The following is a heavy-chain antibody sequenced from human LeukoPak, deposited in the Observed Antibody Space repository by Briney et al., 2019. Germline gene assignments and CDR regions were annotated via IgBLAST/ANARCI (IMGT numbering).Heavy chain of an antibody. J-gene: IGHJ4*02. CDR2: IYYSGST. CDR3: ARVDYGDYRFDY. V-gene: IGHV4-31*03. CDR1: GGSISSGGYY. Sequence: PSETLSLTCTVSGGSISSGGYYWSWIRQHPGKGLEWIGYIYYSGSTYYNPSLKSRVTISVDTSKNQFSLKLSSVTAADTAVYYCARVDYGDYRFDYWDQGTLVTVSS. D-gene: IGHD4-17*01.